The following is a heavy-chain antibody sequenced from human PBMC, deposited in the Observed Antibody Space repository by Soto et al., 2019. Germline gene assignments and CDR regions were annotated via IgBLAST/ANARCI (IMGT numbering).Heavy chain of an antibody. D-gene: IGHD6-25*01. CDR3: ARESGGYDSSTRYGLDV. CDR2: IYYSGST. J-gene: IGHJ6*02. V-gene: IGHV4-31*02. CDR1: GHY. Sequence: GHYWTWIRQQPGKSLEWIGYIYYSGSTDYNPSLKSRVTISVDRSKNQFSLNLSSVTAADTAIYYCARESGGYDSSTRYGLDVWGQGTTVTVSS.